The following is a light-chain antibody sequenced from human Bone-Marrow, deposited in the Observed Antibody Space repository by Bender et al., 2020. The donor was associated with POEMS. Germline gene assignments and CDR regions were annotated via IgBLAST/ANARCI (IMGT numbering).Light chain of an antibody. J-gene: IGLJ1*01. V-gene: IGLV2-14*01. CDR3: SSYTGSATYV. Sequence: QSALTQPRSVSGSPGQSITISCTGTSSDVGLYNYVSWYQQYPGKAPKLMIYEVSKRPSGVSNRFSGSKSGNTASLTISGLQVDDEADYYCSSYTGSATYVFGTGTKVTAL. CDR1: SSDVGLYNY. CDR2: EVS.